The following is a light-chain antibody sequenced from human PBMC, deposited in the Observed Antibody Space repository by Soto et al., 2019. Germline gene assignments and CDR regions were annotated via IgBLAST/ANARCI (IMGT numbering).Light chain of an antibody. V-gene: IGLV3-21*04. CDR1: NVGSKS. CDR3: QVWDSSSDHVV. CDR2: YDI. Sequence: SYELTQPPSVSVAPGTTARITCGGNNVGSKSVHWYQQKPGQAPVLVIYYDIDRPSGIPERFSGSNSGNTATLTISRVAAGDEADYYCQVWDSSSDHVVFGGGTKLTVL. J-gene: IGLJ2*01.